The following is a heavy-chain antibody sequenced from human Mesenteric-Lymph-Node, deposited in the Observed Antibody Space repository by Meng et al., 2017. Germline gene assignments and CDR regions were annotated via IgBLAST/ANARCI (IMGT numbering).Heavy chain of an antibody. CDR2: ITGAGVDT. Sequence: GESLKISCAASGFSFSSYSMSWVRQAPGKGLEWVSAITGAGVDTYYAGSVKGRFTISRDNSKNTVYLQMNSLRAEDTAVYYCARGDGTATILSGYNYWDQGTLVTVSS. D-gene: IGHD3-9*01. CDR3: ARGDGTATILSGYNY. CDR1: GFSFSSYS. J-gene: IGHJ4*02. V-gene: IGHV3-23*01.